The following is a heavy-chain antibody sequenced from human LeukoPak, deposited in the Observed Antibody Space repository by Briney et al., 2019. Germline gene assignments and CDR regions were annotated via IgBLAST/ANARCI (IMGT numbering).Heavy chain of an antibody. D-gene: IGHD3-10*01. CDR1: GGSISSYY. CDR2: IYYSGST. CDR3: ARHRLLVYYGSGSQPNNKYYYYYYMDV. V-gene: IGHV4-59*08. J-gene: IGHJ6*03. Sequence: SETLSLTCTVSGGSISSYYWSWIRQPPGKGLEWIGNIYYSGSTNYNPSLKSRVTISVDTSKNQFSLKLSSVTAADTAVYYCARHRLLVYYGSGSQPNNKYYYYYYMDVWGKGTTVTISS.